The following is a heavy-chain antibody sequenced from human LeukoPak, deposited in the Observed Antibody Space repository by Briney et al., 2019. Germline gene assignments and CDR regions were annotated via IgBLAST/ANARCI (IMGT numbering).Heavy chain of an antibody. D-gene: IGHD1-26*01. Sequence: SETLSLTCTVSGGSISSYYGGWVRQPPGKGLEWIGNIYYSGSTYYNPSLKSRVTTSVDTSKNQFFLKLNSVTAADTAVYYCARGRPYSGGYHLDYWGQGTLVTVSP. J-gene: IGHJ4*02. CDR2: IYYSGST. CDR1: GGSISSYY. V-gene: IGHV4-59*04. CDR3: ARGRPYSGGYHLDY.